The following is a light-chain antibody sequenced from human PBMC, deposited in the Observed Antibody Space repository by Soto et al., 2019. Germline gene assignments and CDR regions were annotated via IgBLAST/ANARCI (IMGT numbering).Light chain of an antibody. CDR1: QNITNNF. V-gene: IGKV3-20*01. J-gene: IGKJ1*01. Sequence: EVVLTQSPGTLSLSAGERATLSCRASQNITNNFLAWYQQKPDQAPRLLIYGASRRATGIPDRFSGSGSGTDFTLTISRLEPEDFVVYYCQQYGDSPRTFGQGTKVDIK. CDR3: QQYGDSPRT. CDR2: GAS.